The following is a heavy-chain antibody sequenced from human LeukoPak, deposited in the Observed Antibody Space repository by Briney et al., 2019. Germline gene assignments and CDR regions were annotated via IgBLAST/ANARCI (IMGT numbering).Heavy chain of an antibody. V-gene: IGHV3-53*01. CDR3: AREGGAGYCSGGSCYSGAFDI. CDR2: IYSGGRT. CDR1: GLTVSSNY. D-gene: IGHD2-15*01. Sequence: GGSLRLSCAASGLTVSSNYMSRARQAPGKGLEWVSVIYSGGRTYYADSVKGRFTISRDNSKNTLYLQMNSLRAEDTAVYYCAREGGAGYCSGGSCYSGAFDIWGQGTMVTVSS. J-gene: IGHJ3*02.